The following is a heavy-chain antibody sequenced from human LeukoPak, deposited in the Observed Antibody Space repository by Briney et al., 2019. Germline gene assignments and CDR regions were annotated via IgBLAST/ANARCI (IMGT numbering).Heavy chain of an antibody. J-gene: IGHJ4*02. D-gene: IGHD3-10*01. CDR1: GYTFTSYG. CDR3: ARGDYYGSGTYYKKTVDY. CDR2: ISGYNGRT. V-gene: IGHV1-18*01. Sequence: ASVKVSCKASGYTFTSYGISWVRQAPGQGLEWMGWISGYNGRTDSAQKVQGRVTMTTDTSTSTAYMELRSLRSDDTAVYYCARGDYYGSGTYYKKTVDYWGQGTLVTVSS.